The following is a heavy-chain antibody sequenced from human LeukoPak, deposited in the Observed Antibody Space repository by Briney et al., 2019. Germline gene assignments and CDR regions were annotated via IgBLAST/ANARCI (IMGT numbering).Heavy chain of an antibody. CDR1: GFSFNTRRVG. CDR2: IYWDDDK. J-gene: IGHJ3*02. Sequence: CSPTLVTPTQTLTLSCTSSGFSFNTRRVGVGWILEPSGTALAWPALIYWDDDKRYSPSLKSRLTIIKDTSKNLVVLIMTNMDPVDTATYYCAYRRNYYDSSIFDIWGQGTMVTVSS. V-gene: IGHV2-5*02. D-gene: IGHD3-22*01. CDR3: AYRRNYYDSSIFDI.